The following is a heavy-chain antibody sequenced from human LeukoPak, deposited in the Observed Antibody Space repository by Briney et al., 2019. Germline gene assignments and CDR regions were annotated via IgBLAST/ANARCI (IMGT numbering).Heavy chain of an antibody. D-gene: IGHD6-19*01. J-gene: IGHJ4*02. CDR3: AKTTTGYSSGRYPGWPVDY. CDR2: IFGSGGSA. V-gene: IGHV3-23*01. Sequence: GGSLRLSCAASGFTFISYAMYWVRQAPGKGLEWVSGIFGSGGSAHYADSVKGRFTIFRDNSKNTVYLQMNSLRAEDTAVYYCAKTTTGYSSGRYPGWPVDYWGQGTLVTVSS. CDR1: GFTFISYA.